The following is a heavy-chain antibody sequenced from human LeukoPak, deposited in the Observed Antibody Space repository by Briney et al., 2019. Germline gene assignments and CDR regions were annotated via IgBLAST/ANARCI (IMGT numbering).Heavy chain of an antibody. Sequence: GGSLRLSCAASGFTFANYWMSWVRQAPGKGLEWVANIKQDGSEKSYVDSVKGRFTISRDNSKNTLYLQMNSLRAEDTAVYYCARDLRVDSSGPYWGQGTLVTVSS. CDR3: ARDLRVDSSGPY. J-gene: IGHJ4*02. CDR1: GFTFANYW. CDR2: IKQDGSEK. D-gene: IGHD3-22*01. V-gene: IGHV3-7*01.